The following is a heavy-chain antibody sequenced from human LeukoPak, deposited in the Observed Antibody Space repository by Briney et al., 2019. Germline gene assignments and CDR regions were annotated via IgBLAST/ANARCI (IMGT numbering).Heavy chain of an antibody. V-gene: IGHV1-2*02. CDR2: IDANNGDT. CDR3: ARDPSSVTLYFFDS. D-gene: IGHD4-11*01. Sequence: GASVKISCKASGYTFRGNYIHWLRQAPGQGLEWMGWIDANNGDTKSAQKFQGRVTMSRDTSISTAYMDLSSLSPDDAAVYYCARDPSSVTLYFFDSWGQGTLVTVSS. CDR1: GYTFRGNY. J-gene: IGHJ4*02.